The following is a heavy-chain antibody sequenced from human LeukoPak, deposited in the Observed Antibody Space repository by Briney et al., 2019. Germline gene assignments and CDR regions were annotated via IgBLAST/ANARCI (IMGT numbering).Heavy chain of an antibody. CDR1: GGSISSSSYY. CDR3: ARDAYYDSSKKGAFDI. J-gene: IGHJ3*02. V-gene: IGHV4-39*07. CDR2: IYYSGST. Sequence: KASETLSLTCTVSGGSISSSSYYWGWIRQPPGKGLEWIGSIYYSGSTCYNPSLKSRVTISVDTSKNQFSLKLSSVTAADTAVYYCARDAYYDSSKKGAFDIWGQGTMVTVSS. D-gene: IGHD3-22*01.